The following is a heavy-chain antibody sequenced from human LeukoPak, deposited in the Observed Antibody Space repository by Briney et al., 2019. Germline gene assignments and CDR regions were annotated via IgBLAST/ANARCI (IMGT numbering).Heavy chain of an antibody. J-gene: IGHJ3*02. D-gene: IGHD1-14*01. CDR1: GYTFTSSG. Sequence: ASVKVSCKASGYTFTSSGISWVRQAPGQGLEWMGWISGYNGNANYVRKLQGRLTMTTDTSTRTAYKELRSLKSDDTAVYFCARRNRILDALDIWGQGTMVTVSS. CDR2: ISGYNGNA. V-gene: IGHV1-18*01. CDR3: ARRNRILDALDI.